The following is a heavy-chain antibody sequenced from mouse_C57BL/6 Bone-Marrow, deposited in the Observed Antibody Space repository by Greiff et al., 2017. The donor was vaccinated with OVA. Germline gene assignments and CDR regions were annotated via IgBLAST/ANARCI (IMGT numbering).Heavy chain of an antibody. Sequence: QVQLKQPGAELVRPGTSVKLSCKASGYTFTNYWMHWVKQRPGQGLEWIGVIAPSDSYINYNQKFKGRATLTVDTSSSTAYMHLSSLTSEDSAVYYCAHYGSRLYRHYWGQGTSLTVSS. V-gene: IGHV1-59*01. CDR2: IAPSDSYI. D-gene: IGHD1-1*01. CDR3: AHYGSRLYRHY. J-gene: IGHJ2*02. CDR1: GYTFTNYW.